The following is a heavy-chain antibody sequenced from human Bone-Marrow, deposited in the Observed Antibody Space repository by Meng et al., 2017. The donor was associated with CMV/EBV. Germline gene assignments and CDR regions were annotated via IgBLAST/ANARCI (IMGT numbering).Heavy chain of an antibody. D-gene: IGHD6-19*01. J-gene: IGHJ4*02. CDR1: GFTFSSYS. CDR2: ISSSSTI. Sequence: GESLKISCAASGFTFSSYSMNWVRQAPGKGLEWVSYISSSSTIYYADSVKGRFTISRDNAKNSLYLQMNSLRAEDTAVYYCASAGVWQWLSIGDYWGQGTLVTVSS. V-gene: IGHV3-48*04. CDR3: ASAGVWQWLSIGDY.